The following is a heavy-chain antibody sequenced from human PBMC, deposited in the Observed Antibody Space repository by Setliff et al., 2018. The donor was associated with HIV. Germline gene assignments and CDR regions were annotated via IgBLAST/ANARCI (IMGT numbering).Heavy chain of an antibody. D-gene: IGHD3-16*01. CDR1: GGSISSGIYY. CDR3: ARGISTNAYWHGAPYNWFDP. V-gene: IGHV4-61*02. J-gene: IGHJ5*02. Sequence: SETLSLTCTVSGGSISSGIYYWSWIRQPAGKGLEWIGRIYTSGSTNYNPSLKNRVTISMDPSRNQFSLRLKSVTAADTAIYYCARGISTNAYWHGAPYNWFDPWGQGILVTVSS. CDR2: IYTSGST.